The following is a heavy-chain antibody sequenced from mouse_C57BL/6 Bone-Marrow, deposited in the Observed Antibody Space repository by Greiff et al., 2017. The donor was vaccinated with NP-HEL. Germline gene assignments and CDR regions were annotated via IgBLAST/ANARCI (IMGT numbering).Heavy chain of an antibody. J-gene: IGHJ3*01. CDR1: GYTFTSYW. V-gene: IGHV1-61*01. CDR2: IYPSDSET. CDR3: ARSIYYGNYLAAY. D-gene: IGHD2-1*01. Sequence: QVQLQQPGAELVRPGSPVKLSCKASGYTFTSYWMDWVKQRPGQGLEWIGNIYPSDSETHYNQKFKDKATLTVDKSSSTAYMQLSSLTSEDSAVYYCARSIYYGNYLAAYWGQGTLVTVSA.